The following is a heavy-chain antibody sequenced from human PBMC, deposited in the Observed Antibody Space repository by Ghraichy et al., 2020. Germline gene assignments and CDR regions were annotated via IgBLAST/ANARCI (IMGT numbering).Heavy chain of an antibody. D-gene: IGHD3-10*01. Sequence: ESLNISCAVYGGSFSGYYWTWIRQPPGKGPEWIGEINDSGSTNYNPSLKSRVTILVDTSKSQFSLKLSSVTDADTAVYYCARGDVYYYGSGSSYNPFDYWGQGTLVTVSS. J-gene: IGHJ4*02. CDR2: INDSGST. V-gene: IGHV4-34*01. CDR3: ARGDVYYYGSGSSYNPFDY. CDR1: GGSFSGYY.